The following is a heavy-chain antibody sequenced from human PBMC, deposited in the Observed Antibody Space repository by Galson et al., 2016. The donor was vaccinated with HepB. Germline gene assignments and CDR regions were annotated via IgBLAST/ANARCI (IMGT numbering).Heavy chain of an antibody. D-gene: IGHD5/OR15-5a*01. Sequence: SLRLSCAASGFAFSSYSMHWVRQAPGKGLEWVSSITSRSTFIYYADPVKGRFTISRDNARNSLYLQMNSLRAEDTALYFCAKLVSKELEVARYGMYVGGQGTTVTVSS. V-gene: IGHV3-21*01. J-gene: IGHJ6*02. CDR2: ITSRSTFI. CDR3: AKLVSKELEVARYGMYV. CDR1: GFAFSSYS.